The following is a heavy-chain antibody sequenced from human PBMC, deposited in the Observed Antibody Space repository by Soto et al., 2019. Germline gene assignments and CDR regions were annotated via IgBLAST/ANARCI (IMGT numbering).Heavy chain of an antibody. CDR3: VRTWQSHTWFEP. CDR1: GYTFTSYG. V-gene: IGHV1-18*01. J-gene: IGHJ5*02. Sequence: ASVKVSCKAPGYTFTSYGISWVRQAPGQGLEWMGWISAYNGNTNYAQKLQGRVTMTTDTSTSTAYMELRSLRSDDTAVYYCVRTWQSHTWFEPWCQETLVIVSS. CDR2: ISAYNGNT.